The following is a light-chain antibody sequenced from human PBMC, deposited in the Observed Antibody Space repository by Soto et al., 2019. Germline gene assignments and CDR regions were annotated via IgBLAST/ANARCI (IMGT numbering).Light chain of an antibody. CDR2: AAS. V-gene: IGKV1-27*01. J-gene: IGKJ1*01. Sequence: DIQMTPSPSSLSAAVGDIVTITCRASQGISNYLAWYPQKPGKVPKLLIYAASTLQSGVPARFSGSGSGTDVTLTISSLQPEYVATYYYQKYNSAHRTCGQGPEVDIK. CDR1: QGISNY. CDR3: QKYNSAHRT.